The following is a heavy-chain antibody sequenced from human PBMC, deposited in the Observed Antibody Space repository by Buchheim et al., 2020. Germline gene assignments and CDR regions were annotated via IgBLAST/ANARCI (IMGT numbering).Heavy chain of an antibody. J-gene: IGHJ4*02. V-gene: IGHV3-30*03. CDR1: GFTFSSYG. D-gene: IGHD4-23*01. CDR3: ASGGLRWLLDY. CDR2: ISYDGSNK. Sequence: QVQLVESGGGVVQPGRSLRLSCAASGFTFSSYGMHWVRQAPGKGLEWVAVISYDGSNKYYADSVKGRFTISRDNSNKTMYLQMNSLRAEDTAVYYCASGGLRWLLDYWGQGTL.